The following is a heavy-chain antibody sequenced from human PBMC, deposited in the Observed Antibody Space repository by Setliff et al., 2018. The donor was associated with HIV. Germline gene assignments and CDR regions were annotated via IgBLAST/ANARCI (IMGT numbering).Heavy chain of an antibody. D-gene: IGHD2-2*01. CDR2: ISFSGNTI. CDR3: VRDTTSGWMLTE. J-gene: IGHJ4*02. Sequence: LRLSCVASKITFKTYSMNWVRQAPGKGLEWVSYISFSGNTIYYRDSVRGRFTISRDNARDSLDLQMNSLRADDTGVYYCVRDTTSGWMLTEWGQGTLVTVSS. V-gene: IGHV3-48*04. CDR1: KITFKTYS.